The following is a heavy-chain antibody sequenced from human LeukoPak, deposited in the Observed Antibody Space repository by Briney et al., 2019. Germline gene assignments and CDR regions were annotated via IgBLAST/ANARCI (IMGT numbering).Heavy chain of an antibody. CDR2: INHSGST. CDR1: GGSFSGYY. J-gene: IGHJ4*02. Sequence: SETLSLTCAVYGGSFSGYYWSWIRQPPGKGLEWVGEINHSGSTNYNPSLKSRVTISVDTSKNQFSLKLSSVTAADTAVYYCARVGYYYDSSGYYYGNDYWGQGTLVTVSS. CDR3: ARVGYYYDSSGYYYGNDY. V-gene: IGHV4-34*01. D-gene: IGHD3-22*01.